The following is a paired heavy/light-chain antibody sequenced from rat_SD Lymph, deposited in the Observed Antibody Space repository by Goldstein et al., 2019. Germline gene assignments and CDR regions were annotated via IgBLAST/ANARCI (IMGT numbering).Heavy chain of an antibody. CDR2: IWSGGST. V-gene: IGHV2-16*01. CDR1: GFSLTSYG. D-gene: IGHD1-1*01. Sequence: QVQLKESGPGLVQPSRTLSLTCTVSGFSLTSYGVSWVRQPPGKGLEWIAAIWSGGSTDYNSALKSRLSISRDTSKSQVLLKMNSLQTEDTAMYFCARLDYYSGHYYVMDAWGQGASVTVSS. J-gene: IGHJ4*01. CDR3: ARLDYYSGHYYVMDA.
Light chain of an antibody. CDR1: EDIYSN. CDR2: YAS. J-gene: IGKJ5*01. Sequence: DIQMTQSPASLSASLGETVSIECLASEDIYSNLAWYQQKPGKSPQLLIYYASSLQDGVPSRFSGSESGTQYSLEINSLQPEDEGDYFCQQSYKFPLTFGSGTKLEIK. V-gene: IGKV12S11*01. CDR3: QQSYKFPLT.